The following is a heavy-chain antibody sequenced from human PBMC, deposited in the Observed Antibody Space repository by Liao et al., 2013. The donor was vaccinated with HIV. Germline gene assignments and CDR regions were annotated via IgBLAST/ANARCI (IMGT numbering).Heavy chain of an antibody. Sequence: QVQLQESGPGLVKPSQTLSLTCTVSGGSIRSGSYYWTWIRQPAGKRLEWIGRIYTGGSTNYNPSLKSRVSISVDTSKNQFSLTLSSVTAADTAVYYCASSVKAYDILTGPIWWFDPWGQGTLVTVSS. J-gene: IGHJ5*02. CDR3: ASSVKAYDILTGPIWWFDP. V-gene: IGHV4-61*02. CDR2: IYTGGST. CDR1: GGSIRSGSYY. D-gene: IGHD3-9*01.